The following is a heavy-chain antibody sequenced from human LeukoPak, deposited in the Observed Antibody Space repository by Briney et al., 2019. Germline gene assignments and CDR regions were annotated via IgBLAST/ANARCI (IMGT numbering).Heavy chain of an antibody. Sequence: SETLSLTCTVSGGSISSTGYYWGWIRQPPGKGLEWIGSIYYSGSTYYNPSLKSRVTISADTSKHQFSLTLSSVTAADTAVYYCARVRGYSYGHDHWGQGTLVTASS. CDR3: ARVRGYSYGHDH. CDR2: IYYSGST. V-gene: IGHV4-39*02. D-gene: IGHD5-18*01. J-gene: IGHJ4*02. CDR1: GGSISSTGYY.